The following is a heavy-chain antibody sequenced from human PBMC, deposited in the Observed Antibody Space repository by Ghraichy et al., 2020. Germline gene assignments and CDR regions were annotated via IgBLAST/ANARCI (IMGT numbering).Heavy chain of an antibody. CDR1: GGSITSYY. D-gene: IGHD6-19*01. V-gene: IGHV4-59*01. CDR2: ISYSGST. Sequence: GSLRLSCTVSGGSITSYYWSWIRQSPGKGLEWIGWISYSGSTNYNPSLMSRVTLAIDTSKNQFSLNLNSVTAADTAVYYCARGGSSGAYGYFAYWGQGNLVTVSS. CDR3: ARGGSSGAYGYFAY. J-gene: IGHJ4*02.